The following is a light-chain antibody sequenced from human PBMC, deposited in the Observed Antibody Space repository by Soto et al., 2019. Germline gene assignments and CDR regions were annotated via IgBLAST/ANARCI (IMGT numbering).Light chain of an antibody. Sequence: EIVLTQSPGTLSLSPGDRATLSCRASQSINSNYLAWYQQKPGQAPRLLMYGASSRATGIPDRFSGSGSGTDFTLTITRLEPEDFAVYYCQQYGTSPPLTFGGGTKVEIK. V-gene: IGKV3-20*01. CDR2: GAS. CDR3: QQYGTSPPLT. CDR1: QSINSNY. J-gene: IGKJ4*01.